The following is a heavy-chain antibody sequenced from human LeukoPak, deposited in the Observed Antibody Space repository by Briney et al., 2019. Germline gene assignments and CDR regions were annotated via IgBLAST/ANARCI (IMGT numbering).Heavy chain of an antibody. V-gene: IGHV4-59*08. CDR2: IYYSGST. CDR3: AGRRSGWYDY. D-gene: IGHD6-19*01. Sequence: PSETLSLTCTVSGGSISSYYWSWIRQPLGKGLEWIGYIYYSGSTNYNPSLKSRVTISVDTSKNQFSLKLSSVTAADTAVYYCAGRRSGWYDYWGQGTLVTVSS. J-gene: IGHJ4*02. CDR1: GGSISSYY.